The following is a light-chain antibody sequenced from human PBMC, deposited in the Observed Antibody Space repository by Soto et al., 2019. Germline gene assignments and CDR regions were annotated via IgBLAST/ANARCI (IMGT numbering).Light chain of an antibody. CDR1: SSDVGGYNY. CDR2: EVS. J-gene: IGLJ1*01. CDR3: NSYTSSSPLAV. V-gene: IGLV2-14*01. Sequence: QSALTQPASVSGSPGQSITISCTGTSSDVGGYNYVSWFQQHPGKAPKLMIYEVSNRPSGVSDRFSGSKSGSTASLTISGLQAEDEADYYCNSYTSSSPLAVFGTGTKVTVL.